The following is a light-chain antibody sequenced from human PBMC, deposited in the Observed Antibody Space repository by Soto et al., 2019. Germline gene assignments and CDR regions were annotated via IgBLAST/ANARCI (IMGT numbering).Light chain of an antibody. J-gene: IGKJ2*01. CDR2: DAS. Sequence: DIQMTQSPSTLSASVGDGVTITCRASQNISVWLAWYQQRPGKAPKFQIYDASSLETGVPSRFSGSGSGTEFTLTIRSLQPDDFATYYCQQYDSSSPTFGQGTKLEIK. V-gene: IGKV1-5*01. CDR3: QQYDSSSPT. CDR1: QNISVW.